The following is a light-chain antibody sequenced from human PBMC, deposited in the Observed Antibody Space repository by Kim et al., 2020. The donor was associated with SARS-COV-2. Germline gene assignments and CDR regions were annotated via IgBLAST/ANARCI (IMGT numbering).Light chain of an antibody. CDR2: GRN. CDR3: NSRDSSGNHLV. CDR1: SLRNYY. Sequence: SELTQDPAVSVALGQTVRITCQGDSLRNYYASWYQQKPRQAPVVVIYGRNDRPSGIPDRFSGSNSGNTASLTITGAQAEDEADYYCNSRDSSGNHLVFG. V-gene: IGLV3-19*01. J-gene: IGLJ3*02.